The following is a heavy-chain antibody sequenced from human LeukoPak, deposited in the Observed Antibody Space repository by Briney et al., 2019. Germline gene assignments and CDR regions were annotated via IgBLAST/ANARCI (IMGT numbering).Heavy chain of an antibody. J-gene: IGHJ4*02. CDR3: ARDPYCSSTNCFYYFDY. Sequence: GGSLRLSCTASGFTFSSYSINWVRQAPGKGLEWVSSITSSSTYIDYADSVKGRFTISRDNAKNSLYLQMNSLRAEDTAVYYCARDPYCSSTNCFYYFDYWGQGTLVTVSS. CDR1: GFTFSSYS. V-gene: IGHV3-21*04. D-gene: IGHD2-2*01. CDR2: ITSSSTYI.